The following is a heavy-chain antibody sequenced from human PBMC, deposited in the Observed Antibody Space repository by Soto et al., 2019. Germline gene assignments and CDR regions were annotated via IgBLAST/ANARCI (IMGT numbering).Heavy chain of an antibody. J-gene: IGHJ4*02. D-gene: IGHD4-4*01. CDR3: ARYDYNGYYFDY. CDR2: INPSGGST. V-gene: IGHV1-46*01. Sequence: ASVNVSCKTSGYTFSIDYRHWVRQAPGQGYEWMGIINPSGGSTTYAQKFQGRVTMTRDTSTTTVYMELSSLKSEDTAVYYCARYDYNGYYFDYWGQGTLVTVSS. CDR1: GYTFSIDY.